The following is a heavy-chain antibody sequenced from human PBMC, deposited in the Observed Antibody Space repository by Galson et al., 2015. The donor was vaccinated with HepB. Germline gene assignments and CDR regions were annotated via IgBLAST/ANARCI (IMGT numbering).Heavy chain of an antibody. Sequence: SVKVSCKASGGTFSSNPITWVRQAPGQGLEWVGGIIPMYDETNYTQKFEGRITITADESTSTAYMELSSLRSEDTAVYYCARVGGYELFGSMDFWGPGTTVTVS. CDR2: IIPMYDET. J-gene: IGHJ6*02. V-gene: IGHV1-69*13. D-gene: IGHD5-12*01. CDR1: GGTFSSNP. CDR3: ARVGGYELFGSMDF.